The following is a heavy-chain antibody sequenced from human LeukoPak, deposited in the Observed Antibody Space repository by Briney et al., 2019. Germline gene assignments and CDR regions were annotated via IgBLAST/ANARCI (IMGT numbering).Heavy chain of an antibody. J-gene: IGHJ4*02. CDR1: GFTFSSYA. CDR3: AKDIFNYGGKPSIPSFDY. Sequence: GGSLTLSCAAPGFTFSSYAMSWVRQAPGKGLEWVSAISGSGGSTYYADSVKGRFTISRDNSKNTLYLQMNSLRAEDTAVYYCAKDIFNYGGKPSIPSFDYWGQGTLVTVSS. CDR2: ISGSGGST. D-gene: IGHD4-23*01. V-gene: IGHV3-23*01.